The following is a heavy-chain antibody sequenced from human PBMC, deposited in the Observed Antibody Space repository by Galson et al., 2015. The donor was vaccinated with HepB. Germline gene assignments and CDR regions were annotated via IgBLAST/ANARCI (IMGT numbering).Heavy chain of an antibody. D-gene: IGHD4-17*01. J-gene: IGHJ5*02. CDR2: ISSGSSYI. CDR3: ARVRSGYGDYSDQPFDP. CDR1: GFTLSSYS. Sequence: SLRLSCAASGFTLSSYSMNWVRQAPGKGLEWVSSISSGSSYIYYADSVKGLFTITREKDKNSLYLQMNSLRAEDTAVYYCARVRSGYGDYSDQPFDPWGQGTLFTVSS. V-gene: IGHV3-21*01.